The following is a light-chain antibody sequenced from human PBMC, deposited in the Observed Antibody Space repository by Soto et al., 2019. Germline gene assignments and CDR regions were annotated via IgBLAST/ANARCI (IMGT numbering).Light chain of an antibody. V-gene: IGLV2-14*01. CDR2: DVS. J-gene: IGLJ1*01. CDR3: SSYTSSSTLV. CDR1: SSDVGGYNY. Sequence: QPVLTQPASVSGSPGQSITISCTGTSSDVGGYNYVSWYQQHPGQAPKLMIYDVSNRPSGVSNRFSGSKSGNTASLTISGLQAEDEADYYCSSYTSSSTLVFGTGTKLTVL.